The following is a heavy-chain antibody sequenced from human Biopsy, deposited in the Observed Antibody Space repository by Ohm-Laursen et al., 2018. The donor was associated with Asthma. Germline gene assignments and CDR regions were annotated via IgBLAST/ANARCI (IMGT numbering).Heavy chain of an antibody. D-gene: IGHD3-3*01. V-gene: IGHV3-7*01. CDR2: IKHDGSEK. CDR1: GFTFGDYC. Sequence: GSLRLSCAAFGFTFGDYCMGWVRQVPGQGLEWVANIKHDGSEKNHVDSLKGRFTISRDNAKNLLFLQMNSLRAEDTAVYYCARTFHFWSPYHAEHYQLWGQGTLVTVSS. J-gene: IGHJ1*01. CDR3: ARTFHFWSPYHAEHYQL.